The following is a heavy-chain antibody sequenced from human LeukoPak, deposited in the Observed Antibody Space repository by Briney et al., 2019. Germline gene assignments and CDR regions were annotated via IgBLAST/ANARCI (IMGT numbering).Heavy chain of an antibody. Sequence: SETLSLTCAVYGGSFSGYYWSWIRQTPGKGLEWIGEINHSGSTNYNPSLKSRVTISVDTSKNQFSLKLSSVTAADTAVYYCARGRTIYGVVIALDYWGQGTLVTVSS. CDR1: GGSFSGYY. CDR2: INHSGST. V-gene: IGHV4-34*01. CDR3: ARGRTIYGVVIALDY. D-gene: IGHD3-3*01. J-gene: IGHJ4*02.